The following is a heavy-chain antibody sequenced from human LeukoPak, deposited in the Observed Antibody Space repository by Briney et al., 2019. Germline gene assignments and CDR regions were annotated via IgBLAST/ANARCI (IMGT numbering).Heavy chain of an antibody. V-gene: IGHV1-46*01. J-gene: IGHJ4*02. D-gene: IGHD3-22*01. CDR3: ARDQLYDSSGYDY. CDR2: INPSGGST. Sequence: GASVKVSCKASGYTFTSYYMHWVRQAPGQGPEWMGIINPSGGSTSYAQKFQGRVTITRDTSASTAYMELSSLRSEDTAVYYCARDQLYDSSGYDYWGQGTLVTVSS. CDR1: GYTFTSYY.